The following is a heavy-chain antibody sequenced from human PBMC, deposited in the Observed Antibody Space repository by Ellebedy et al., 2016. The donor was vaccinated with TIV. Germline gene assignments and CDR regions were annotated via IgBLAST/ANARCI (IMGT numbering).Heavy chain of an antibody. J-gene: IGHJ4*02. CDR1: GDPITGSHW. V-gene: IGHV4-4*02. Sequence: SETLSLXXAVSGDPITGSHWWSWVRQPPGRGLEWIGEIYPGRSPNYNPSLKSRVTMSIDESNNGFSLELTSVTAADTAVYYCARDLGSGVYPGHWGQGTLVTVSS. D-gene: IGHD6-13*01. CDR3: ARDLGSGVYPGH. CDR2: IYPGRSP.